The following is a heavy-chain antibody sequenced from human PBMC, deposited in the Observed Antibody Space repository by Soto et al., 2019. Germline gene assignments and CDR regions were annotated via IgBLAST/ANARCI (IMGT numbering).Heavy chain of an antibody. V-gene: IGHV5-10-1*01. CDR3: ATSGQWPPPGYGY. Sequence: PGESLKISCKGSGYSFTSYWISWVRQMPGKGLEWMGRIDPSDSYTNYSPSFQGHVTISADKSISTAYLQWSSLKASDTAMYYCATSGQWPPPGYGYWGQGTLVTVSS. CDR1: GYSFTSYW. J-gene: IGHJ4*02. D-gene: IGHD6-19*01. CDR2: IDPSDSYT.